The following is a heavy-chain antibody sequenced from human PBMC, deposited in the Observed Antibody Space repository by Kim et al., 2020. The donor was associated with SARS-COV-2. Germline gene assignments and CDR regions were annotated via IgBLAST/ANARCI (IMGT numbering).Heavy chain of an antibody. V-gene: IGHV4-31*03. J-gene: IGHJ4*02. Sequence: SETLSLTCTVSGGSISSGGYYWSWIRQHPGKGLEWIGYIYYSGSTYYNPSLKSRVTISVDTSKNQFSLKLSSVTAADTAVYYCARATDYYDSSGYYQFDYWGQGTLVTVSS. CDR3: ARATDYYDSSGYYQFDY. D-gene: IGHD3-22*01. CDR2: IYYSGST. CDR1: GGSISSGGYY.